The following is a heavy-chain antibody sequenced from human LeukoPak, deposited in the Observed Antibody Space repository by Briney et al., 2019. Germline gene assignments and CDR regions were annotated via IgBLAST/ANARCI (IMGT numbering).Heavy chain of an antibody. CDR3: AKSLVSGGSCYSCFDY. J-gene: IGHJ4*02. CDR1: GFTVSSNY. Sequence: PGGSLRLSCAASGFTVSSNYMSWVRQAPGKRLEWVSGITGSGENTYYAGSVKGRFTISRDNSKNTLYLQMNSLRPEDTAVYYCAKSLVSGGSCYSCFDYWGQGTLVTVSS. D-gene: IGHD2-15*01. CDR2: ITGSGENT. V-gene: IGHV3-23*01.